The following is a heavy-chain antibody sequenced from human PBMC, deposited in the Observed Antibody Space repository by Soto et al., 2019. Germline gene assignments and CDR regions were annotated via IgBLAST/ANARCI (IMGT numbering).Heavy chain of an antibody. CDR3: AKLSCTSSTCYFPGWFDP. J-gene: IGHJ5*02. Sequence: SETLSLTCTVSGDSISGGASFWSWIRQPSGKGLEWIANVYYSGSSYYNPSLKSRLTISVDTTKNQFSLQLKSMTAADTAVYYCAKLSCTSSTCYFPGWFDPWGQGTLVTVST. CDR1: GDSISGGASF. D-gene: IGHD2-2*01. V-gene: IGHV4-31*03. CDR2: VYYSGSS.